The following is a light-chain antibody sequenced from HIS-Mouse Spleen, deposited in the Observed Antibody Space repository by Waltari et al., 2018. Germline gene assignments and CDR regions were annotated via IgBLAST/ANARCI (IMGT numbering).Light chain of an antibody. CDR2: EDS. V-gene: IGLV3-10*01. CDR3: YSTDSSGNHRV. J-gene: IGLJ2*01. CDR1: ALPKQY. Sequence: SYELTQPPSVSVAPGQTARITCSGDALPKQYAYWYQQKSGKAPVLVIYEDSKRPSGIHGRFSGSSSGTMATLTISGAQVEDEADYYCYSTDSSGNHRVFGGGTKLTVL.